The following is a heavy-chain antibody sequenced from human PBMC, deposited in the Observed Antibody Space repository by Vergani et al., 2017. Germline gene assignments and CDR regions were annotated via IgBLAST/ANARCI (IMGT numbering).Heavy chain of an antibody. J-gene: IGHJ4*02. CDR2: ISGSGGST. CDR1: GFTFSSYA. CDR3: AKGGVGPPQLWSTGTNFDY. Sequence: EVQLVESGGGLVQPGRSLRLSCAASGFTFSSYAMSWVRQAPGKGLEWVSAISGSGGSTYYADSVKGRFTISRDNSKNTLYLQMNSLRAEDTAVYYCAKGGVGPPQLWSTGTNFDYWGQGTLVTVSS. D-gene: IGHD5-18*01. V-gene: IGHV3-23*04.